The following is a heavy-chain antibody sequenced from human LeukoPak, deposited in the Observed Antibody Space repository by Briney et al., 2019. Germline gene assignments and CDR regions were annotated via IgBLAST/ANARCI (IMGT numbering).Heavy chain of an antibody. CDR1: GYTFTSYA. V-gene: IGHV1-3*01. Sequence: ASVKVSCKASGYTFTSYAMHWVRQAPGQRLEWMGWINGGDGDTKYLQNFQGRVTITRDTSASTSYMELSSLTSEDTAVYYCAIPDYGDYWGQGTLVTVSS. CDR3: AIPDYGDY. J-gene: IGHJ4*02. CDR2: INGGDGDT.